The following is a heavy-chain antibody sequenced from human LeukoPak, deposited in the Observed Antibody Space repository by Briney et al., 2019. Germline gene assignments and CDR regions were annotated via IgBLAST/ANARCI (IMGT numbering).Heavy chain of an antibody. V-gene: IGHV3-30*04. J-gene: IGHJ4*02. CDR3: ARDQRKSHYYGSGFDY. CDR1: GFTFSSYA. D-gene: IGHD3-10*01. CDR2: ISYDESNQ. Sequence: GGSLRLSCAASGFTFSSYAVHWVRQAPGKGLERVAVISYDESNQYYADSVKGRFTISRDNSRNTLYLQMNSLRAEDTAVYYCARDQRKSHYYGSGFDYWGQGTLVTVSS.